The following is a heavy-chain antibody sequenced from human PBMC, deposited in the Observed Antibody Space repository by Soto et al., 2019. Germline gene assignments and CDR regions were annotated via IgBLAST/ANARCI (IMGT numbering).Heavy chain of an antibody. D-gene: IGHD6-6*01. V-gene: IGHV3-23*01. CDR2: ISSGGGSP. Sequence: PGGSLRLSCAASGFTFSSYAMNWVRQAPGKGLEWVSAISSGGGSPYYADSVKGRFTISRDNSKNTLYLQMNDLRAEDTAVYFCAKRDGRIVPRHFDYWGQGTLVTVSS. J-gene: IGHJ4*02. CDR1: GFTFSSYA. CDR3: AKRDGRIVPRHFDY.